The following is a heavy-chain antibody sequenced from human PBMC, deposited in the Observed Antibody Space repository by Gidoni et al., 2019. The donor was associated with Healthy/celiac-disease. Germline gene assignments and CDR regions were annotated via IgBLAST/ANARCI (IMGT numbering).Heavy chain of an antibody. CDR3: ANDYGDWDFYGMDV. D-gene: IGHD4-17*01. Sequence: QVQLVQSGAAVQKPGSSVTVSCKASGGTFSSYAISWVRQAPGQGLEWMGRIIPVRGIANYAQKFQGRVTITADKSTSTAYMELSSLRSEDTAVYYCANDYGDWDFYGMDVWGQGTTVTVSS. CDR2: IIPVRGIA. J-gene: IGHJ6*02. CDR1: GGTFSSYA. V-gene: IGHV1-69*04.